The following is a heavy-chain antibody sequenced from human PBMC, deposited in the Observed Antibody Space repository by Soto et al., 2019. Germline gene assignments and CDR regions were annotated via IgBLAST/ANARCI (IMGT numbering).Heavy chain of an antibody. CDR1: GFTFSSYG. J-gene: IGHJ4*02. Sequence: QVQLVESGGGVVQPGRSLRLSCAASGFTFSSYGMHWVRQAPGKGLEWVAVIWYDGSNKYYADSVKGRFTISRDNSKNTLYLQMNSLRAEDTAVYYCARAIREYYDSSDHFDYWGQGTLVTVSS. CDR3: ARAIREYYDSSDHFDY. D-gene: IGHD3-22*01. V-gene: IGHV3-33*01. CDR2: IWYDGSNK.